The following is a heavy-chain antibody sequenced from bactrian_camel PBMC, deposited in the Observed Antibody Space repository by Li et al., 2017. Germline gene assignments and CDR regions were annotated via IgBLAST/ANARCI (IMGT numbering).Heavy chain of an antibody. CDR1: EFTFDNSN. Sequence: HVQLVESGGGSVQAGGSLRLSCTASEFTFDNSNIGWFRRPPGIECESVASISKDGTIFYSDSVKGRFTISQDRAKNTVYLQMNSLKPEDTAVYYCAAEKTLAPMCPFLYGWWGQGTQVT. D-gene: IGHD4*01. J-gene: IGHJ6*01. V-gene: IGHV3S63*01. CDR2: ISKDGTI. CDR3: AAEKTLAPMCPFLYGW.